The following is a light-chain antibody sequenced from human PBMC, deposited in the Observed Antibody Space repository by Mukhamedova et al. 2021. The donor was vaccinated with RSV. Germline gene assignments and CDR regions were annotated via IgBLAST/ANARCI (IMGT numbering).Light chain of an antibody. CDR1: QYVSTS. V-gene: IGKV3-15*01. J-gene: IGKJ1*01. Sequence: ASQYVSTSVAWYQHKPGQAPRLLIYGASTRATGVPARFSAWGSGTDFTLAISRLQSEDFAIYYCQQYKYWRTFGQGTKVEIK. CDR3: QQYKYWRT. CDR2: GAS.